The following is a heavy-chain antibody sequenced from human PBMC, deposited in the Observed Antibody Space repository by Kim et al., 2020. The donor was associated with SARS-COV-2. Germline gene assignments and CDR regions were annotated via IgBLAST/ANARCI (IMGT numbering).Heavy chain of an antibody. CDR3: ARGSYSSSWYGVRNWFDP. D-gene: IGHD6-13*01. J-gene: IGHJ5*02. Sequence: RSRVTISGETSKNQFSLKLSSVTAADTAVYYCARGSYSSSWYGVRNWFDPWGQGTLVTVSS. V-gene: IGHV4-34*01.